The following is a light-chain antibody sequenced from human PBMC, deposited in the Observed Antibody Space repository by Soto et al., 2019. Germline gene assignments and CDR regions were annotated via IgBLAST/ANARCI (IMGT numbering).Light chain of an antibody. V-gene: IGLV2-8*01. Sequence: QSVLTQPPSASGSPGQSVTISCTGTSSDVGGYNYVSWYQQHPGKAPKLMIYEVSKRPSGVPDRFSGSKSGNTASLTVSGLQAEDEADYYCSPYAGSVVFGGGTKLTVL. CDR2: EVS. CDR3: SPYAGSVV. J-gene: IGLJ2*01. CDR1: SSDVGGYNY.